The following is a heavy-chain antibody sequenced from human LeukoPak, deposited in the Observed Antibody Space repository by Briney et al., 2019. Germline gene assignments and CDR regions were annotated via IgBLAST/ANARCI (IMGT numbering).Heavy chain of an antibody. D-gene: IGHD2-15*01. J-gene: IGHJ4*02. Sequence: GGSLRLSCAASGFTFSTYWMNWVRQAPGKGLEWVAKIKQDGSEKFYVDSVKGRFTISRDNAKNSLYLQMDSLRAEDTAVYYCARDLGAVVHRYWGQGTLVTVSS. CDR2: IKQDGSEK. V-gene: IGHV3-7*01. CDR3: ARDLGAVVHRY. CDR1: GFTFSTYW.